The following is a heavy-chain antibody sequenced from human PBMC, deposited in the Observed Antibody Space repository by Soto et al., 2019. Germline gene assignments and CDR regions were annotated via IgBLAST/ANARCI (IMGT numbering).Heavy chain of an antibody. J-gene: IGHJ3*02. Sequence: SCAVSGFTLSNYWMYWVRQAPEKRQVRVSLVSGDGTRTSYADSVKGRSTTSRDNAKNTLYLQMHSLRADDTAVYYCARVANSGAFDIWGLGTMVTVSS. CDR2: VSGDGTRT. V-gene: IGHV3-74*01. CDR3: ARVANSGAFDI. D-gene: IGHD3-10*01. CDR1: GFTLSNYW.